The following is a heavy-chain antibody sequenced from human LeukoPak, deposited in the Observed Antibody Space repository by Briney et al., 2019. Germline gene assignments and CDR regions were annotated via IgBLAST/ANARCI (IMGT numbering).Heavy chain of an antibody. CDR2: ISYYGSDK. V-gene: IGHV3-30*18. CDR3: AKDLATKYSLDY. CDR1: GFTFSSYG. J-gene: IGHJ4*02. D-gene: IGHD5-12*01. Sequence: GRSLRLSCAASGFTFSSYGIHWVRQAPGKGLEWVALISYYGSDKFFADSVRGRFTISRDNSKNTLYLQMNSLRVEDTAVYNCAKDLATKYSLDYWGQGILVTVSS.